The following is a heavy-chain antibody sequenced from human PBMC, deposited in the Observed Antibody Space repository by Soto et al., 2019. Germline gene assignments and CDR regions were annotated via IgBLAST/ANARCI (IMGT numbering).Heavy chain of an antibody. CDR2: IIPIFGTA. Sequence: SVKVSCKASGGTFSSYAISWVRQAPGQGLEWMGGIIPIFGTANYAQKFQGRVTITADESTSTAYMELSSLRSEDTAVYYCARSGSSWSGKFDYCGQGTLVTVSS. J-gene: IGHJ4*02. CDR1: GGTFSSYA. D-gene: IGHD6-13*01. CDR3: ARSGSSWSGKFDY. V-gene: IGHV1-69*13.